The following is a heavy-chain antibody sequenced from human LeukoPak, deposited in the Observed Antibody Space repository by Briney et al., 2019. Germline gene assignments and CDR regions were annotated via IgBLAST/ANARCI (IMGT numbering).Heavy chain of an antibody. D-gene: IGHD6-13*01. CDR1: GFTFSNYA. Sequence: GGSLRLSCAASGFTFSNYAMSWVRQAPGEGLEWVSAISGSGGSTYFADSVKGRFTITRDNSKNTLSLQMNSLRAEDTAVYYCAKDRAAAAGDAFDYWGQGALVTVSS. CDR2: ISGSGGST. V-gene: IGHV3-23*01. J-gene: IGHJ4*02. CDR3: AKDRAAAAGDAFDY.